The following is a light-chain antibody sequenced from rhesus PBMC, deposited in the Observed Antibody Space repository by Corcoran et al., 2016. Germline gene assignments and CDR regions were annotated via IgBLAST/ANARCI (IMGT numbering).Light chain of an antibody. CDR1: SSDIGGYNR. J-gene: IGLJ1*01. V-gene: IGLV2-13*03. CDR3: SSYASSGTFI. CDR2: EVS. Sequence: QAAPTQSPSMSGSPGQSVTISCTGTSSDIGGYNRVSWFQQHPGKAPKLIIYEVSKRPSGVSDRFSGSKSANTASLPISGRRTEDGADYSCSSYASSGTFIFGSGTRLTVL.